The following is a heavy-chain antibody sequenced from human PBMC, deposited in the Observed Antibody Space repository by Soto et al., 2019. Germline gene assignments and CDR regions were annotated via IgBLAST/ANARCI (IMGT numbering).Heavy chain of an antibody. CDR1: GGTFSNYA. D-gene: IGHD6-13*01. Sequence: QVQLVQSGAELKKPGSSVKVSCQASGGTFSNYAISWVRQAPGQGLEGMGKIIPIFGTTNYPQNFRGRVTITADEYTTTAYMELSSLRSDDTALYYCARELPPAPGSFREDALDIWGQGTMITVSS. CDR3: ARELPPAPGSFREDALDI. CDR2: IIPIFGTT. V-gene: IGHV1-69*15. J-gene: IGHJ3*02.